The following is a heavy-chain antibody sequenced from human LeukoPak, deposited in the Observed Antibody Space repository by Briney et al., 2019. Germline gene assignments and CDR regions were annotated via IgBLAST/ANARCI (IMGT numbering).Heavy chain of an antibody. CDR1: GGSISSGSYY. CDR3: ARVDRVPSRGGSSSWYFLDP. V-gene: IGHV4-61*02. CDR2: IYTSGGT. D-gene: IGHD6-13*01. J-gene: IGHJ5*02. Sequence: PSETLSLTCTVSGGSISSGSYYWSWIRQPAGKGLEWIGRIYTSGGTNYNPSLKSRVTISVDTSKNQFSLKLSSVTAADTAVYYCARVDRVPSRGGSSSWYFLDPWGQGTLVTVSS.